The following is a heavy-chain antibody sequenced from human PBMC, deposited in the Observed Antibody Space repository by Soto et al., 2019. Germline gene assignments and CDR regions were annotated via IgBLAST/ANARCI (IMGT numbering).Heavy chain of an antibody. J-gene: IGHJ4*02. CDR3: ARDQAGQTHTLRLIGY. D-gene: IGHD2-15*01. V-gene: IGHV3-30-3*01. CDR2: ISYDGINK. Sequence: GGSLRLSCAACGFTFSSYSIHWVRQAPGKGLEWVAVISYDGINKYYTDSVKGRFTISRDNSKNTLYLQMNSLRPEDTAVYYCARDQAGQTHTLRLIGYWGQGTLVTVSS. CDR1: GFTFSSYS.